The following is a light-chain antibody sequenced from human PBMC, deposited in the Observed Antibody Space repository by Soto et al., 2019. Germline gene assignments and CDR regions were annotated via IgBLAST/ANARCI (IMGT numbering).Light chain of an antibody. CDR1: SGHSSYA. Sequence: QPVLTQSPSASASLGASVKLTCTLSSGHSSYAIAWHQQQPEKGPRYLMKLNSDGSHSKGDGLPDRFSGSSSGAERYLTISSLQSEDEADYYCQTWDTAINVIFGGGTKLTVL. CDR3: QTWDTAINVI. J-gene: IGLJ2*01. CDR2: LNSDGSH. V-gene: IGLV4-69*01.